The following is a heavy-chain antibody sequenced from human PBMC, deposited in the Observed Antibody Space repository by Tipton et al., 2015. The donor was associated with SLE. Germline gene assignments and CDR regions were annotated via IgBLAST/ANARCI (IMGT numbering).Heavy chain of an antibody. Sequence: SLRLSCGASGFTFSDYWMHWVRQAPGKGLVWVSRIYSDGSSANYADSVRGRFTISRDNAKSTLYLQMNSLRAEDTAVYYCARPSRGGRAFDLWGRGTLVTVSS. CDR1: GFTFSDYW. J-gene: IGHJ2*01. V-gene: IGHV3-74*01. D-gene: IGHD3-16*01. CDR2: IYSDGSSA. CDR3: ARPSRGGRAFDL.